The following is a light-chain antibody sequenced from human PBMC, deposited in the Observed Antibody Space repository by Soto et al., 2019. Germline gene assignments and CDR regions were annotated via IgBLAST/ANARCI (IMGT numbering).Light chain of an antibody. J-gene: IGLJ1*01. CDR3: KSYAGSNTYV. Sequence: QSALTQPASVSGSPGQSITISCTGTSSDVGGYNYVSWYQQHPGKVPKLMIYEVSNRPSGVSNRFSGSKSGNTASLTISGLQAEDEADYYCKSYAGSNTYVFGSGTKVTVL. V-gene: IGLV2-14*01. CDR1: SSDVGGYNY. CDR2: EVS.